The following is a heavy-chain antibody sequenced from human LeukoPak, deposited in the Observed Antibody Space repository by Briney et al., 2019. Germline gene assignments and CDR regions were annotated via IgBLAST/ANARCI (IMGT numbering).Heavy chain of an antibody. J-gene: IGHJ5*02. D-gene: IGHD6-13*01. V-gene: IGHV4-30-4*01. CDR1: GGSISSGDYY. CDR3: ASDLAAAGLGDDP. CDR2: IYYSGST. Sequence: SETLSLACTVTGGSISSGDYYWSWIRQPPGKGLEWIGYIYYSGSTYYNPSLKSRVTISVDTSKNQFSLKLSSVTAADTAVYYCASDLAAAGLGDDPWGQGTLVTVSS.